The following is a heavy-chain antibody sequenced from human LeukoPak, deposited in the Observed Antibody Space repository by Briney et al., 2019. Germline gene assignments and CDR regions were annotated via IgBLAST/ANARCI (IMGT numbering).Heavy chain of an antibody. CDR1: GFRFNEYD. CDR2: IGTGTDT. J-gene: IGHJ3*02. V-gene: IGHV3-13*01. CDR3: TRDRRADYGRNDDAFDI. D-gene: IGHD4-17*01. Sequence: GGSLRLSCEASGFRFNEYDRHWVRQVTGKGLEWVSHIGTGTDTHYAGSVKGRFTISRENAKNSLYLQMHSLTAGDTGVYYCTRDRRADYGRNDDAFDIWGQGTTVIVSS.